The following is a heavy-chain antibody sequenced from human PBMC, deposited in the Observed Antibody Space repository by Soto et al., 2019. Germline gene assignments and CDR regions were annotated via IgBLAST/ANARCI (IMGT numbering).Heavy chain of an antibody. CDR3: ARDLQMATIRGGDY. D-gene: IGHD5-12*01. CDR2: ISSSSSYI. J-gene: IGHJ4*02. V-gene: IGHV3-21*01. Sequence: EVQLVESGGGLVKPGGSLRLSCAGSGFTFSSHSMNWVRQAPGKGLEWVSSISSSSSYIDYADSVKGRFTISRDNAKNSLYLQMNSLGVEDTAGYYCARDLQMATIRGGDYWGQGTLVTVSA. CDR1: GFTFSSHS.